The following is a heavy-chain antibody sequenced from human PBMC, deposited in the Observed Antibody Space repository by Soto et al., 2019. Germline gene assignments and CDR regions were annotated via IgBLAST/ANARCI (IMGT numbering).Heavy chain of an antibody. CDR1: GFTFSSYA. V-gene: IGHV3-23*01. D-gene: IGHD6-19*01. CDR2: ISDSGGST. J-gene: IGHJ4*02. Sequence: EVQVLESGGGLVQPGGSLRLSCAAFGFTFSSYAMSWVRQAPGKGLEWVSAISDSGGSTYYADSVKGRFTISRDNSKNTLYLQMNSLRAEDTAVYYCAISVRSGWYYFDYWGQGTLVTVSS. CDR3: AISVRSGWYYFDY.